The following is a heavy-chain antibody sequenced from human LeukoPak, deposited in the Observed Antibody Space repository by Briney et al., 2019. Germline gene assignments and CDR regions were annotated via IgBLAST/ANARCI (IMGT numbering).Heavy chain of an antibody. D-gene: IGHD4-17*01. CDR1: GFTFSSYA. J-gene: IGHJ1*01. CDR2: IGGSGRST. V-gene: IGHV3-23*01. Sequence: GGSLRLSCAASGFTFSSYAMSWVRQAPGKGLEWVSTIGGSGRSTYYADSVKGRFTISRDNSKNTLYLQMNSLRAEDTALYYCAKNPVDYGDYHSEYFQHWGQGTLVTVSS. CDR3: AKNPVDYGDYHSEYFQH.